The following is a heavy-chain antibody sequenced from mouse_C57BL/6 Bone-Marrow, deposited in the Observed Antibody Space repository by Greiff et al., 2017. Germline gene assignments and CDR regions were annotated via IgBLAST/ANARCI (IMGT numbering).Heavy chain of an antibody. V-gene: IGHV1-20*01. D-gene: IGHD2-4*01. CDR2: INPYNGDT. CDR3: AREDIYYDYSFDY. CDR1: GYSFTGYF. J-gene: IGHJ2*01. Sequence: VQLQQSGPELVKPGDSVKISCKASGYSFTGYFMNWVMQSHGKSLEWIGRINPYNGDTFYNQKFKGKATLTVDKSSSTAHMELRSLTSEDSAVYYCAREDIYYDYSFDYWGQGTTLTVSS.